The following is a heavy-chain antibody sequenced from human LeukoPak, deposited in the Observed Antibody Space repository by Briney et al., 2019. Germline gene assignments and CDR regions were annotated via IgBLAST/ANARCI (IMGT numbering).Heavy chain of an antibody. CDR1: GFTFSSYA. D-gene: IGHD1-26*01. V-gene: IGHV3-23*01. CDR2: ITGSGDNT. Sequence: PGGSLRLSCAASGFTFSSYAMSWVRQAPGKGLEWVPAITGSGDNTFYADSVKGRFTISRDNSKSTLSLQMSSLRPEDTAVYYCVKSIYSGSYYAFDYWGQGTLVTVSS. J-gene: IGHJ4*02. CDR3: VKSIYSGSYYAFDY.